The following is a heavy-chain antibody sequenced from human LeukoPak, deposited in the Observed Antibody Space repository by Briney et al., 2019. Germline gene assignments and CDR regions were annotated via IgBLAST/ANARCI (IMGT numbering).Heavy chain of an antibody. J-gene: IGHJ5*02. CDR1: GFTFDDYG. CDR2: INWNGGST. CDR3: ARDVAVAGANNWFDP. Sequence: GGSLRLSCAASGFTFDDYGMSLVRQAPGKGLEWISGINWNGGSTGYAYSVKGRFTISRDNAKNSLYLQMNSLRAEDTALYYCARDVAVAGANNWFDPWGQGTLVTVSS. D-gene: IGHD6-19*01. V-gene: IGHV3-20*04.